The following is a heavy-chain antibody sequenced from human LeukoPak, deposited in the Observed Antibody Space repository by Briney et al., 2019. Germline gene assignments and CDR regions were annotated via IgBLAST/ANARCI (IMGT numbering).Heavy chain of an antibody. V-gene: IGHV3-9*03. D-gene: IGHD6-19*01. J-gene: IGHJ3*02. Sequence: GGSLRLSCAASGFTFDDYAMHWVRQAPGKGLEWVSGISWSSGLVDYADSVKGRFTISRDNAKSSLYLQMNSLRPEDMALYFCVKGYRGWDDGFDIWGQGTMVTVSS. CDR2: ISWSSGLV. CDR3: VKGYRGWDDGFDI. CDR1: GFTFDDYA.